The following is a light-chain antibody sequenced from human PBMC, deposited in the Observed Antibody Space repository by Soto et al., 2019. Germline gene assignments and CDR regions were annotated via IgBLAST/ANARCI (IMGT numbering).Light chain of an antibody. CDR3: HSYVSSLSGPV. CDR2: GNS. Sequence: QSVLTQPPSVSGAPGQRVTISCNGSSSNIGAGYDVHWYQQLPGTAPKLLIYGNSNRPSGVPDRFSGSKSGTSASLAITGLQAEDEADYYCHSYVSSLSGPVFGGGTKLTVL. V-gene: IGLV1-40*01. CDR1: SSNIGAGYD. J-gene: IGLJ3*02.